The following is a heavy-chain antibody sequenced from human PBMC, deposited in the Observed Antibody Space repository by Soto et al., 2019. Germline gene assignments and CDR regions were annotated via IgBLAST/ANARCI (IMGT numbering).Heavy chain of an antibody. J-gene: IGHJ6*03. V-gene: IGHV3-23*01. D-gene: IGHD2-15*01. CDR3: AKEGRGALPPFYSSASLAV. Sequence: EVQLLESGGGLVQPGGSLRLSCAASGFTFSTYAMSWVRQAPGKGLEWVSGISGSGGSTYYADSVKGRFTISRDNSRKPLYLKMNSRRAEDTAIYSCAKEGRGALPPFYSSASLAVWAKGTTV. CDR2: ISGSGGST. CDR1: GFTFSTYA.